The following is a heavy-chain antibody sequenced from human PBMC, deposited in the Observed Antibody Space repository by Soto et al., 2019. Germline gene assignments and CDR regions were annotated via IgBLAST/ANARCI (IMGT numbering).Heavy chain of an antibody. D-gene: IGHD6-19*01. Sequence: EVQLLESGGGLVQPGGSLRLSCAASGFTFSSYAMSWVRQAPGKGLEWVSAISGSGGSTYYADSVKGRFTISRDNSKNTLYLQMNSLRAEDTAVYYCAKDKAAAVIAVAGSDYWGQGTLVTVSS. CDR3: AKDKAAAVIAVAGSDY. J-gene: IGHJ4*02. CDR1: GFTFSSYA. V-gene: IGHV3-23*01. CDR2: ISGSGGST.